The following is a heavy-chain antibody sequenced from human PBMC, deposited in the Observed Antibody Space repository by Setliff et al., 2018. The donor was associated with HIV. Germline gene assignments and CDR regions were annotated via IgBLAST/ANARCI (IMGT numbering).Heavy chain of an antibody. CDR1: EFTFSSYD. CDR2: IRYDGSNK. Sequence: PGGSLRLSCVASEFTFSSYDMHWVRQAPGKGLEWVTFIRYDGSNKYYADSVKGRFTISRDNSKNTLYLQMNSLRAEDTAVYYRASGVLVVSAIFPASIAFDIWGQGTMVT. J-gene: IGHJ3*02. D-gene: IGHD2-8*02. CDR3: ASGVLVVSAIFPASIAFDI. V-gene: IGHV3-30*02.